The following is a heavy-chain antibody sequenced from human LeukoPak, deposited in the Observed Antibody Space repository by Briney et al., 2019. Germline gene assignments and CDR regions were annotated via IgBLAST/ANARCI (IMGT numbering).Heavy chain of an antibody. V-gene: IGHV3-53*05. CDR2: IYSGGDT. D-gene: IGHD6-13*01. J-gene: IGHJ4*02. CDR3: TRGPGSTWYSDY. Sequence: GGSLRLSCAASGFTVSSNYMNWVRQAPGKGLEWVSIIYSGGDTYYADSVKGRFTISRDNSKNTPSLQMNSLRPEDTAVYYCTRGPGSTWYSDYWGQGTLVTVSS. CDR1: GFTVSSNY.